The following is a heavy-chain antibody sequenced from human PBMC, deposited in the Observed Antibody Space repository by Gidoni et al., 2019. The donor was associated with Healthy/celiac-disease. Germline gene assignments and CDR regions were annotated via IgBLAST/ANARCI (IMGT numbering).Heavy chain of an antibody. CDR3: ARWRSGWSD. J-gene: IGHJ4*02. D-gene: IGHD6-19*01. Sequence: QLQLQESGPGLVKPSETLSLTCTVSGGSISSSSYYWGWIRQPPGKGVEWIRSIYYSGSTDYNPSLKSRGNISGETAKNQFSLKVSSGTAADTAVYYCARWRSGWSDWGQGTLVTVSS. CDR2: IYYSGST. CDR1: GGSISSSSYY. V-gene: IGHV4-39*01.